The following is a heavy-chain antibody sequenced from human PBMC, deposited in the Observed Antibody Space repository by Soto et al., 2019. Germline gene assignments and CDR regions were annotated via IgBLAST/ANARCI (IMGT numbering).Heavy chain of an antibody. J-gene: IGHJ6*02. V-gene: IGHV1-69*13. CDR2: IIPIFGTA. D-gene: IGHD2-2*01. Sequence: ASVKVSCKASGGTFSSYAISWVRQAPGQGLEWMGGIIPIFGTANYAQKFQGRVTITADESTSTAYMELSSLRSEDTAVYYCARAYCSSTSCHVNYYYYFGMDVWGQGTTVTVSS. CDR3: ARAYCSSTSCHVNYYYYFGMDV. CDR1: GGTFSSYA.